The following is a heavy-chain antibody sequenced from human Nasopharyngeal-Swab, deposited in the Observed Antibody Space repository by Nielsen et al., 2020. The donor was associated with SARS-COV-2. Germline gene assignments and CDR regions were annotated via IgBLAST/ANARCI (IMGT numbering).Heavy chain of an antibody. CDR1: GFTFSRYT. V-gene: IGHV3-30-3*01. Sequence: GESLKISCAASGFTFSRYTMHWVRQAPGKGLEWVAVISYDGSNKYYAGSVKGRFTISRDISKNTLYLQMNSLRAEDTAVFYCASTPLDSSGYYYAFHYWGRGTLVTVSS. J-gene: IGHJ4*02. CDR3: ASTPLDSSGYYYAFHY. CDR2: ISYDGSNK. D-gene: IGHD3-22*01.